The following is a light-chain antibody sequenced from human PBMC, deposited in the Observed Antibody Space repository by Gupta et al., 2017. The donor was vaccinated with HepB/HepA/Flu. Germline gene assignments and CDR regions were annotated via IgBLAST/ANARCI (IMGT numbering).Light chain of an antibody. J-gene: IGLJ2*01. CDR2: GKN. CDR3: NSRDSSGNNLV. Sequence: SSELTQDPAVSVALGQTVRITCQGDSLRSYYASWYQQKPGQAPVLVSYGKNKRPSGIPDRFSGSTSGTTASLTITGAQAEDEADYYCNSRDSSGNNLVFGGGTKLTVL. CDR1: SLRSYY. V-gene: IGLV3-19*01.